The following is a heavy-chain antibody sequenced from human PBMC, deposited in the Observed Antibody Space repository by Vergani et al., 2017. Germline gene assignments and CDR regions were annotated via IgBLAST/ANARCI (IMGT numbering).Heavy chain of an antibody. CDR3: ARSYTRFDY. D-gene: IGHD3-16*01. CDR1: GFTFSSYG. J-gene: IGHJ4*02. Sequence: VQLVESGGGVVQPGGSLRLSCAASGFTFSSYGMHWVRQAPGKGLEWVANIKQDGSEKYYVDSVKGRFTISRDNAKNSLYLQMNSLRAEDTAVYYCARSYTRFDYWGQGTLVTVSS. V-gene: IGHV3-7*01. CDR2: IKQDGSEK.